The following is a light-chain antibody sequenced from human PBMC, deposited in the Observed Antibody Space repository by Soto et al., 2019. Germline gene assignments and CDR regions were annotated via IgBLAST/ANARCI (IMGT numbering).Light chain of an antibody. CDR3: QQSYSTSWT. V-gene: IGKV1-39*01. CDR2: AAS. Sequence: DIQMTHSPSSLSASVGDRVTITSRASQSISSYLNWYQQKPGKAPKLLIYAASSLQSGVPSRFSGSGSGTDFTLTISSLQPEDFATYYCQQSYSTSWTFGQGTKVDI. CDR1: QSISSY. J-gene: IGKJ1*01.